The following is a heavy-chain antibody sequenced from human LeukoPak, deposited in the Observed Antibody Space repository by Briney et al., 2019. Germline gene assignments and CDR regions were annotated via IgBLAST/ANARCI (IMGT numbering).Heavy chain of an antibody. V-gene: IGHV3-21*01. CDR2: ISSSSSYI. D-gene: IGHD1-26*01. J-gene: IGHJ4*02. CDR1: GFTFSSYG. CDR3: ARARVGAGDY. Sequence: PGGSLRLSCAASGFTFSSYGMNWVRQAPGKGLEWVSSISSSSSYIYYADSVKGRFTISRDNAKNSLYLQMNSLRAEDTAVYYCARARVGAGDYWGQGTLVTVSS.